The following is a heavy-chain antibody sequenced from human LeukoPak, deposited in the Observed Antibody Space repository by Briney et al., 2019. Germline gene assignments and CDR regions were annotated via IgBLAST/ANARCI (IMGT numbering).Heavy chain of an antibody. D-gene: IGHD1-14*01. CDR1: GFTFSSYW. CDR2: INPGGSSI. J-gene: IGHJ4*02. Sequence: GRSLRLSCAASGFTFSSYWMHWVRQVPGKGLVWVARINPGGSSITYADSVKGRFTISRDNAKNTLYLQMDSLRAEDTGVYYCARSNQAVDYWGQGTLVTVSS. CDR3: ARSNQAVDY. V-gene: IGHV3-74*01.